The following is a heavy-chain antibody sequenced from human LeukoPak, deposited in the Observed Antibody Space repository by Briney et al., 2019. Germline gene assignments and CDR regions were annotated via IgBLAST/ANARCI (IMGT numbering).Heavy chain of an antibody. Sequence: GGSLRLSCATSGFTFSGDAMSWVRQAPEKGLEWVSGISATGGSTYYADSVKGRFTISRDNSKNTLYLQMNSLRAEDTVVYYCAKEDYIAVAGNIDYWGQGTLVTVSS. CDR2: ISATGGST. D-gene: IGHD6-19*01. J-gene: IGHJ4*02. V-gene: IGHV3-23*01. CDR3: AKEDYIAVAGNIDY. CDR1: GFTFSGDA.